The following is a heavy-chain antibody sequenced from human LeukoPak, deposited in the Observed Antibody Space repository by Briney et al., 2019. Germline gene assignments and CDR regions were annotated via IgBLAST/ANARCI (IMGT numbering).Heavy chain of an antibody. J-gene: IGHJ3*02. D-gene: IGHD6-13*01. Sequence: GGSLRLSCAASGFTFSSYPMHWVRQAPGKGLEWVAVISYDESNKYYADSVKGRFTVSRDNSKNALYLQMNSLRAEDTAVYYCARVRDSSNWYVFDIWGQGTMVTVSS. V-gene: IGHV3-30*04. CDR3: ARVRDSSNWYVFDI. CDR2: ISYDESNK. CDR1: GFTFSSYP.